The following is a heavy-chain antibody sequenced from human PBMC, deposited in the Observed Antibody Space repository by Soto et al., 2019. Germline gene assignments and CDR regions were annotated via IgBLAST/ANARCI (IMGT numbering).Heavy chain of an antibody. CDR2: IWYDGSNK. D-gene: IGHD3-9*01. Sequence: QVQLVESGGGVVQPGRSLRLSCAASGFTFSSYGMHWVRQAPGKGLEWVAVIWYDGSNKYYADSVKGRFTISRDNSKNXLYLQMNSLRAEDTAVYYCARDRSGDWLLWHYFDYWGQGTLVTVSS. V-gene: IGHV3-33*01. CDR1: GFTFSSYG. CDR3: ARDRSGDWLLWHYFDY. J-gene: IGHJ4*02.